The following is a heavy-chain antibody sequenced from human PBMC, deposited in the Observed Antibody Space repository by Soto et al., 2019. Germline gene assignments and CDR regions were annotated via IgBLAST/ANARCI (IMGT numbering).Heavy chain of an antibody. Sequence: PGGSLRLSFAASGFTFSSSAMTWVRQAPGKGLEWVSAISGSGGSTYYTDSVKGRFTISRDNSKNTLYLKMNRLRAEDTAVYFCAKEVXGGQGTLVTVSX. CDR3: AKEVX. D-gene: IGHD6-6*01. J-gene: IGHJ4*02. CDR2: ISGSGGST. CDR1: GFTFSSSA. V-gene: IGHV3-23*01.